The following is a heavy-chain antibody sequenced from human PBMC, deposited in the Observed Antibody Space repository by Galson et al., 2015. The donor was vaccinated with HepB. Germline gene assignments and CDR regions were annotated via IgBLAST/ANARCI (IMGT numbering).Heavy chain of an antibody. J-gene: IGHJ3*02. CDR1: GYTFTGHY. V-gene: IGHV1-2*04. CDR2: INPNSGGT. Sequence: SVKVSCKASGYTFTGHYMHWVRQAPGQGLEWMGWINPNSGGTNYAQKFQGWVTMTRDTSISTAYMELSRLRSDDTAVYYCARVAPRYSGAFDIWGQGTMVTVSS. CDR3: ARVAPRYSGAFDI. D-gene: IGHD4-11*01.